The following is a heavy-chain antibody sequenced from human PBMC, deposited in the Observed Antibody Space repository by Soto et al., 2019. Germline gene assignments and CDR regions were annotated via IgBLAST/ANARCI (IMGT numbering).Heavy chain of an antibody. Sequence: ASVRVSCKXSGYTFTGYYMHWVRQAPGQGLEWMGWINPNSGGTNYAQKFQGWLTITKDTSKNQVVLRMTNMDPVDTATYYCAHSRYSRSSFDYWGQGTLVTVSS. CDR2: INPNSGGT. CDR3: AHSRYSRSSFDY. J-gene: IGHJ4*02. D-gene: IGHD6-6*01. V-gene: IGHV1-2*04. CDR1: GYTFTGYY.